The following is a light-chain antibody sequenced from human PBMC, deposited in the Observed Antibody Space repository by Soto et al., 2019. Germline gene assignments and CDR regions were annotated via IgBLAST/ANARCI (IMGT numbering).Light chain of an antibody. Sequence: AIQLTQSPSSLSASVGDRFTITFLAIQGIGSSLAWYQQKPGKPPRVLIYSTSTLSNGVPSRFSGSGSGTDFSLTISSLQPEDFVTYFCQQVNTFPFTFGGGTKVDIK. V-gene: IGKV1-13*02. J-gene: IGKJ4*01. CDR2: STS. CDR1: QGIGSS. CDR3: QQVNTFPFT.